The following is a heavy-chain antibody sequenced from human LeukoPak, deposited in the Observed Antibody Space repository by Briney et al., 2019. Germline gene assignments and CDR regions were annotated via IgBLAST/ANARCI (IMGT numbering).Heavy chain of an antibody. CDR3: ARQGSGGRAFDI. CDR2: MFYNVST. D-gene: IGHD1-26*01. Sequence: SETLSLTCTVFGGSISSYYWNWIRQSPGKGVEWIAYMFYNVSTNYSPSLKSRVTISVDTSKNQFSLKLISVAAADTAVYYCARQGSGGRAFDIWGQGTMVTVSS. CDR1: GGSISSYY. V-gene: IGHV4-59*08. J-gene: IGHJ3*02.